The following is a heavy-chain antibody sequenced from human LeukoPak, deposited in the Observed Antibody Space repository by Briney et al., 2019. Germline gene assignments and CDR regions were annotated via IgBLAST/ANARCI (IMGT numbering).Heavy chain of an antibody. J-gene: IGHJ6*03. D-gene: IGHD2-2*01. CDR2: ISSSSSTI. V-gene: IGHV3-48*01. Sequence: PGGSLRLSCAASGFTFNTYSMNWVRQAPGKGLEWLSYISSSSSTIYYADSVKGRFTISRDNAKNSLFLQMNSLRAEDTAVYYCARDHYCSSTSCPNPNYYYMDVWGKGTTVTVSS. CDR1: GFTFNTYS. CDR3: ARDHYCSSTSCPNPNYYYMDV.